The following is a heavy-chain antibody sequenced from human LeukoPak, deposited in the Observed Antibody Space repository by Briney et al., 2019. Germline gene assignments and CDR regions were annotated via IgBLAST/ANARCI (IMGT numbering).Heavy chain of an antibody. V-gene: IGHV3-23*01. J-gene: IGHJ4*02. CDR3: ARVVVTPWYFDY. CDR2: ISGSGGST. CDR1: GFTFSSYA. Sequence: GGSLRLSCAASGFTFSSYAMSWVRQAPGKGPKWVSGISGSGGSTYYADSVKGRFTISRDNSKNTLYLQMNSLRAEDTAVYYCARVVVTPWYFDYWGQGTLVTVSS. D-gene: IGHD3-22*01.